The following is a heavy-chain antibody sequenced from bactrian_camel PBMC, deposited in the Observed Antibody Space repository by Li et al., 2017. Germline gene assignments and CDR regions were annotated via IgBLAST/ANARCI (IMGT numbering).Heavy chain of an antibody. CDR3: AALKIWVRGRCLEVLTLDSAY. D-gene: IGHD1*01. V-gene: IGHV3S44*01. CDR2: SMEGDGTT. J-gene: IGHJ6*01. CDR1: GSISNSYC. Sequence: VQLVESGGGSVQSGGSLRLSCVGSGSISNSYCMGWFRQTPGKGREPVASMEGDGTTTYADSVKGRFTISKDNAKNTLYLEMNSVKPEDTAMYYCAALKIWVRGRCLEVLTLDSAYWGQGTQVTVS.